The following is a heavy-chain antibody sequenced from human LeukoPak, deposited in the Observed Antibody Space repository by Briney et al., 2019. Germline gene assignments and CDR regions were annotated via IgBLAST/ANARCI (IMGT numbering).Heavy chain of an antibody. J-gene: IGHJ4*02. CDR3: ARGDLPQYYFDY. CDR1: GFTFSSYA. CDR2: ISYDGSNK. Sequence: SGGSLRLSCAASGFTFSSYAMHWVRQAPGKGLEGVAVISYDGSNKYYADSVKGRFTISRDNSKNTLYLQMNSLRAEDTAVYYCARGDLPQYYFDYWGQGTLVTVSS. D-gene: IGHD5-24*01. V-gene: IGHV3-30-3*01.